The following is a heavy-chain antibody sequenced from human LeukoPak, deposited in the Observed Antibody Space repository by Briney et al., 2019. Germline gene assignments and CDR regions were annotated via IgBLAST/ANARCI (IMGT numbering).Heavy chain of an antibody. J-gene: IGHJ4*02. V-gene: IGHV1-69*05. CDR3: ASRGEEYSSSPGALDY. CDR2: IIPIFGTA. Sequence: GASVKVSCKASGGTFSSYAISWVRQAPGQGLEWMGGIIPIFGTANYAQKFQGRVTITTDESTSTAYMELSSLRSEDTAVYYCASRGEEYSSSPGALDYWGQGTLVTVSS. CDR1: GGTFSSYA. D-gene: IGHD6-6*01.